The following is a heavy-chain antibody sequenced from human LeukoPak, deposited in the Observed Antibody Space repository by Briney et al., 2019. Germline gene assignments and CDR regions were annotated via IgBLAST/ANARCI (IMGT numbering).Heavy chain of an antibody. CDR1: GFTFSSYG. CDR2: IWYDGSNK. Sequence: GRSLRLSCAASGFTFSSYGMHWVRQAPGKGLEWVAVIWYDGSNKYYADSVKGRFTISRDYSKNTLYLQMNSLRAEDTAVYYCARDLSPPWYYGMDVWGQGTTVTVSS. CDR3: ARDLSPPWYYGMDV. V-gene: IGHV3-33*01. J-gene: IGHJ6*02.